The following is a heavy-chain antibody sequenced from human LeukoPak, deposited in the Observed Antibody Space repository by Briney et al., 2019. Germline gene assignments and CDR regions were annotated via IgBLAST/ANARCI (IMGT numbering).Heavy chain of an antibody. D-gene: IGHD3-10*01. CDR2: IYSGGST. V-gene: IGHV3-53*01. Sequence: GGSLRLSCAASGFTVSSSYMSWVRQAPGKGLEWVSVIYSGGSTYYADSVKGRFTISRDNSKNTLYLQMNSLRAEDTAVYYCARDSDEMVRGGAYFDYWGQGTLVTVSS. CDR3: ARDSDEMVRGGAYFDY. J-gene: IGHJ4*02. CDR1: GFTVSSSY.